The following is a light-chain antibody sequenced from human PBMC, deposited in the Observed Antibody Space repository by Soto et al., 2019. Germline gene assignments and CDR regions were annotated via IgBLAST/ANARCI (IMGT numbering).Light chain of an antibody. J-gene: IGKJ1*01. CDR2: GAS. CDR1: QSVSSN. V-gene: IGKV3-15*01. Sequence: EIVLTQSAGTLSLSPGERATLSCRAGQSVSSNLAWYQQKPGQAPRLLIYGASTRATGIPARFSGSGSGTEFTLTISSLQSEDFAVYYCQQYNNWPRTFGQGTKVDIK. CDR3: QQYNNWPRT.